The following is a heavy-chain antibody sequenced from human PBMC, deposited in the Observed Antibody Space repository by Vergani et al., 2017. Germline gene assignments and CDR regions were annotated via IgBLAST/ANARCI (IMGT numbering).Heavy chain of an antibody. CDR3: ARSAAAGSSSFDY. CDR2: INHSGST. J-gene: IGHJ4*02. Sequence: QVQLQQWGAGLLKPSETLSLTCAVYGGSFSGYYWSWIRQPPGKGLEWIGEINHSGSTNYKPSLKSRVTISVDTSKNQFSLKLSSVTAADTAVYYCARSAAAGSSSFDYWGQGTLVTVSA. D-gene: IGHD6-13*01. CDR1: GGSFSGYY. V-gene: IGHV4-34*01.